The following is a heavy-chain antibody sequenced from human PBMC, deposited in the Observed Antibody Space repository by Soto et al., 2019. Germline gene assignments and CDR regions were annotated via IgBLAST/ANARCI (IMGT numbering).Heavy chain of an antibody. Sequence: QVHLVQSGAEVKKPGASVKVSCKGSGYGFTTYGITWVRQAPGQGLEWMAWISAHNGNANYAQKLQGRVTVTRDTSTSTAYMELGSLRSDDKAVYYCARGGDGDYWGQGAPVTVSS. CDR3: ARGGDGDY. J-gene: IGHJ4*02. CDR1: GYGFTTYG. D-gene: IGHD3-16*01. CDR2: ISAHNGNA. V-gene: IGHV1-18*01.